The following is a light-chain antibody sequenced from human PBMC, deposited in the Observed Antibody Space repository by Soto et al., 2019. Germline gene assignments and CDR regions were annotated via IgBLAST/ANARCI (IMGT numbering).Light chain of an antibody. Sequence: QPVLTQSPSASASLGASVKLTCTLSRGHSSYAIAWHQQQPEKGPRYLMKRSSDGSHSKGDGIPDRFSGSSSGAERYLTISGLQSEDEADYYCQTWDTGARVVFGGGTKLAVL. CDR3: QTWDTGARVV. CDR2: RSSDGSH. V-gene: IGLV4-69*01. J-gene: IGLJ2*01. CDR1: RGHSSYA.